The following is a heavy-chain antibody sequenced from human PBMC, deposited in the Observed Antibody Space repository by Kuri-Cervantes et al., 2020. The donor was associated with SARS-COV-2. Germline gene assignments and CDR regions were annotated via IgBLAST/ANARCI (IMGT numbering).Heavy chain of an antibody. J-gene: IGHJ4*02. CDR3: ARRFGDYGQFDY. D-gene: IGHD2-21*01. V-gene: IGHV4-61*01. Sequence: SETLSLTCTVSGSSVSSDSYYWSWIRQPPGKGLEWIGYIYYNGNTNYNPALGSRVTISIDTPKNQFSLMLGSLTAADTAVYYRARRFGDYGQFDYWGQGTLVTVSS. CDR1: GSSVSSDSYY. CDR2: IYYNGNT.